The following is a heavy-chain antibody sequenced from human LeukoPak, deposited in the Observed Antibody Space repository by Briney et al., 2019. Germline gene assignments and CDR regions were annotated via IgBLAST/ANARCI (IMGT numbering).Heavy chain of an antibody. CDR2: INTGDGSTT. CDR3: VRDGMGTAPYDL. D-gene: IGHD2-8*02. V-gene: IGHV3-74*01. CDR1: GFTMSNYW. Sequence: PGGSLRLSCAGSGFTMSNYWMNWVRHAPGEGLVWVSHINTGDGSTTGYADYVKGRFTVSRDNAKNTLYLQMTSLKDGDTAVYYCVRDGMGTAPYDLWGQGTLVTVSS. J-gene: IGHJ4*01.